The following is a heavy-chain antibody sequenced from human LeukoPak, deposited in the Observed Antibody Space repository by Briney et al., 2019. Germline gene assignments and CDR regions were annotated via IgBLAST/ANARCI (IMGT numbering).Heavy chain of an antibody. CDR2: IDYSETT. CDR3: ARGRRSSSRHDAFDV. Sequence: SETLSLTCSVSGGSIGTYYWTWIRQPPGNGLELNGYIDYSETTRYNPSLKSRFTISLDASKNQFCLKLSSVTAADTGVYYCARGRRSSSRHDAFDVWGQGTMVTASS. V-gene: IGHV4-59*01. D-gene: IGHD6-13*01. CDR1: GGSIGTYY. J-gene: IGHJ3*01.